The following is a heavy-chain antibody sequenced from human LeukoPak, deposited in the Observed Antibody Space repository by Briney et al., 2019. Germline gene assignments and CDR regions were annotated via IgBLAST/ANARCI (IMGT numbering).Heavy chain of an antibody. J-gene: IGHJ1*01. V-gene: IGHV1-18*01. CDR3: ARVGDSSGPYEYFQH. CDR1: GYTFTSYG. Sequence: ASVKVSCKASGYTFTSYGISWVRQAPGQGLEWMGWISAYNGNTNYAQKLQGRVTVTTDTSTSTAYMELRSLRSDDTAVYYCARVGDSSGPYEYFQHWGQGTLVTVSS. D-gene: IGHD6-19*01. CDR2: ISAYNGNT.